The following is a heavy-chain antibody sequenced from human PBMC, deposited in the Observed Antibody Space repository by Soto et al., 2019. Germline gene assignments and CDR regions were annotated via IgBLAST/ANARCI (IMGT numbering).Heavy chain of an antibody. CDR3: AKDPSPKVANGPIFDY. D-gene: IGHD5-12*01. J-gene: IGHJ4*02. V-gene: IGHV3-23*01. CDR2: ISGSGGST. CDR1: GFTFSSYA. Sequence: GGSLRLSCAASGFTFSSYAMSWVRQAPGKGLEWVSAISGSGGSTYYADSVKGRFTISRDNSKNTLYLQMNSLRAEDTAVYYCAKDPSPKVANGPIFDYWGQGTLVTVSS.